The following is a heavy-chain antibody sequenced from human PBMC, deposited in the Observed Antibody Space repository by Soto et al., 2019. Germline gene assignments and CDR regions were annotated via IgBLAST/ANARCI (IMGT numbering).Heavy chain of an antibody. CDR1: GFTFSNYG. CDR3: AKEGPTTNWYFDY. V-gene: IGHV3-30*18. D-gene: IGHD1-1*01. Sequence: QVQLVESGGGVVQPGRSLRLSCAASGFTFSNYGMHWVRQAPGKGLEWVIVISYDGNVAYYADSVKGRFTISRDNSKNTLYLQMNSLRTEDTAMYYCAKEGPTTNWYFDYWGQGTLVTVSS. J-gene: IGHJ4*02. CDR2: ISYDGNVA.